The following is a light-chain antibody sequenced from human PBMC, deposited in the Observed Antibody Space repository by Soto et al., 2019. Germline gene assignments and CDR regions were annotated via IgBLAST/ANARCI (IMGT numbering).Light chain of an antibody. CDR1: QSVSSSF. Sequence: ESVLTQSPGTLSLSPGERATLSCRASQSVSSSFLAWYQLKPGQAPRLLIYGASSRATGIPDRFSGSGSGTDFSLTISRLEPEDVAVYYCQQYDSSPWSFGQWTKVEIK. J-gene: IGKJ1*01. V-gene: IGKV3-20*01. CDR2: GAS. CDR3: QQYDSSPWS.